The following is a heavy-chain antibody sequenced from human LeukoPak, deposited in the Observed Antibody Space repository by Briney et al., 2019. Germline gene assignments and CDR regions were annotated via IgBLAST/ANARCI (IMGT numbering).Heavy chain of an antibody. Sequence: GASVKVSCKASGGTVSSYAISWVRQAPGQGLEWMGGIIPIFGTANYAQKFQGRVTITTDESTSTAYMELSSLRSEDTAMYYCAMYYYDTSGPYVGAFDIWAKGQWSPSLQ. V-gene: IGHV1-69*05. J-gene: IGHJ3*02. CDR3: AMYYYDTSGPYVGAFDI. D-gene: IGHD3-22*01. CDR1: GGTVSSYA. CDR2: IIPIFGTA.